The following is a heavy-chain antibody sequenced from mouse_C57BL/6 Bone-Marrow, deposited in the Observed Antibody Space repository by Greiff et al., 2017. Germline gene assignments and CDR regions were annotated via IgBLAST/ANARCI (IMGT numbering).Heavy chain of an antibody. CDR2: ISDGGSYT. J-gene: IGHJ3*01. V-gene: IGHV5-4*01. CDR3: ARENDYAWFAY. D-gene: IGHD2-4*01. CDR1: GFTFSSYA. Sequence: EVMLVESGGGLVKPGGSLTLSCAASGFTFSSYAMSWVRQTPEKRLEWVATISDGGSYTYYPDNVKGRFTISRDNAKNNLYLQMSHLKSEDTAMYYCARENDYAWFAYWGQGTLVTVSA.